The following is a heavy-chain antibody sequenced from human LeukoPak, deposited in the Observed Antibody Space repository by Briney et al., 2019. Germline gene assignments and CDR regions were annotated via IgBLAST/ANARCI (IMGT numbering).Heavy chain of an antibody. CDR3: ARDPPKYYGDYGL. Sequence: PSETLSLTCTVSGGSISSYYWSWIRQPPGKGLEWIGYIYSSGSTNYNPSLKSRVTISVDTSKNQFSLKLSSVTAADTAVYYCARDPPKYYGDYGLWGQGTLVTVSS. CDR2: IYSSGST. V-gene: IGHV4-59*12. CDR1: GGSISSYY. D-gene: IGHD4-17*01. J-gene: IGHJ4*02.